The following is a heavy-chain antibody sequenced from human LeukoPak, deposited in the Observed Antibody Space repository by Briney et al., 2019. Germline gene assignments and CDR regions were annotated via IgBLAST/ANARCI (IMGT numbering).Heavy chain of an antibody. D-gene: IGHD1-26*01. CDR3: AREHQWASDY. Sequence: ASVKVSCKASGYTFNDYYVHWVRQAPGQGLEWVGWIYPNTGGTDYAQKFQGRVTITSDTSIRTVYIEVRSLTSDDTAVYYCAREHQWASDYWGQGTLVTVSS. CDR1: GYTFNDYY. CDR2: IYPNTGGT. V-gene: IGHV1-2*02. J-gene: IGHJ4*02.